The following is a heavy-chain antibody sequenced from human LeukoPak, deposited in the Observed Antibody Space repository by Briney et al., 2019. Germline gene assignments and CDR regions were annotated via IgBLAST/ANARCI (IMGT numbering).Heavy chain of an antibody. CDR1: GFTVSSNY. V-gene: IGHV3-66*01. CDR2: IYSGGST. J-gene: IGHJ5*02. D-gene: IGHD2-15*01. Sequence: GGSLRLSCAASGFTVSSNYMSWVRQVPEKGLEWVSVIYSGGSTFYADSVKGRFTISRDNSKNTLYLQMNSLRAEDTAVYYCARTLAATLFAEWFDPWGQGTLVTVSS. CDR3: ARTLAATLFAEWFDP.